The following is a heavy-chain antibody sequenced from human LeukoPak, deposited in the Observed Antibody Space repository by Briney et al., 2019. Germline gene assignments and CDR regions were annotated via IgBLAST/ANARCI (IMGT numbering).Heavy chain of an antibody. CDR1: GFTFSTSG. CDR3: AKDWEYSSSWPTFDY. J-gene: IGHJ4*02. V-gene: IGHV3-30*02. CDR2: IRFDGSNK. Sequence: SGGSLRLSCAASGFTFSTSGMHWVRQAPGKGLEWVAFIRFDGSNKYYADSVKGRLTISRDNSKNTLYLQMNSLRAEDTAVYYCAKDWEYSSSWPTFDYWGQGILVTVSS. D-gene: IGHD6-13*01.